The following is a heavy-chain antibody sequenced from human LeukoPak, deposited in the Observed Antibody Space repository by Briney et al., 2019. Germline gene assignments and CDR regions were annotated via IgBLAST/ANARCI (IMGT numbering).Heavy chain of an antibody. CDR3: ARGVDFWSGYQNWFDP. Sequence: SETLSLTCTVSGGSISNYYWSWIRQPAGKGLEWIGRMYTSGSTNYNPSLKSRVTMSVDSSKNQFSLNLSSVTAADTAVYYCARGVDFWSGYQNWFDPWGQGTLVSVSS. J-gene: IGHJ5*02. CDR2: MYTSGST. CDR1: GGSISNYY. V-gene: IGHV4-4*07. D-gene: IGHD3-3*01.